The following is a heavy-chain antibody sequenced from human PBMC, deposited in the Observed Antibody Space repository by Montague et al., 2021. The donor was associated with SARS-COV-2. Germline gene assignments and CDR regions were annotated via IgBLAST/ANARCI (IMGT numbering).Heavy chain of an antibody. CDR3: AGSSIAGGQHWFDP. J-gene: IGHJ5*02. CDR1: GGSISGSNW. D-gene: IGHD6-6*01. CDR2: IFHSGNT. Sequence: SETLSLTCAVSGGSISGSNWWSWVRQPPGKELEWIGEIFHSGNTNYNPSLKSRVTISIDKSKNQFSLKLRSVTAADTAIYFCAGSSIAGGQHWFDPWGQGSLVTVSS. V-gene: IGHV4-4*02.